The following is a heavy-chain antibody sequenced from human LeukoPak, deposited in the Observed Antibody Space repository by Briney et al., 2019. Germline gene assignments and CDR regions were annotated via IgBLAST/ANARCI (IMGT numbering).Heavy chain of an antibody. D-gene: IGHD3-10*01. Sequence: GGSLRLSCAASGFTFSSYWMHWVRQAPGKGLVWVSRINSEGSSTSYADSVKGRFTISRDNAKNTLYLHMISLRAKDTAVYYCAKDRTAYYYGSGSFPDFDYWGQGTLVTVSS. V-gene: IGHV3-74*01. CDR1: GFTFSSYW. CDR3: AKDRTAYYYGSGSFPDFDY. CDR2: INSEGSST. J-gene: IGHJ4*02.